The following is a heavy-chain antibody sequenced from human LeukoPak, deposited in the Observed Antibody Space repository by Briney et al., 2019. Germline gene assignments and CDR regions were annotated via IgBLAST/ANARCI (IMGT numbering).Heavy chain of an antibody. D-gene: IGHD3-16*02. CDR2: ISYDGSNK. V-gene: IGHV3-30*04. CDR1: GFTFSSYA. J-gene: IGHJ4*02. CDR3: ARSDYDYVWGSYRYAFSFDY. Sequence: GGSLRLSCAASGFTFSSYAMHWVRQAPGKGLEWVAVISYDGSNKYYADSVKGRFTISRDNSKNTLYLQMNSLRAEDTAVYCCARSDYDYVWGSYRYAFSFDYWGQGTLVTVSS.